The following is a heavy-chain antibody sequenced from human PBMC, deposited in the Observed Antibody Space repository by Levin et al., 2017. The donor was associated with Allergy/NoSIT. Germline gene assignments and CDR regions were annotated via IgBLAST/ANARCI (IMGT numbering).Heavy chain of an antibody. J-gene: IGHJ6*02. D-gene: IGHD1-26*01. V-gene: IGHV4-59*01. CDR3: ARDRVIVGTTTYYYGMDV. Sequence: SETLSLTCTVSGGSISSYYWSWIRQPPGKGLEWIGYIYHTGDTKYSPSLKSRVTISVDTSKNQFSLKLSSVTAADTAVYYWARDRVIVGTTTYYYGMDVWGQGTTVTVSS. CDR1: GGSISSYY. CDR2: IYHTGDT.